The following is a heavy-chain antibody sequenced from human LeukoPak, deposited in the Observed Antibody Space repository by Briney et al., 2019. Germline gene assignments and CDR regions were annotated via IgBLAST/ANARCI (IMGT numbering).Heavy chain of an antibody. CDR1: GGSFSGYY. CDR3: ARDCTSGSYYHTLCDP. J-gene: IGHJ5*02. V-gene: IGHV4-34*01. CDR2: INHSGST. Sequence: PSETLSLTCAVYGGSFSGYYWSWIRQPPGKGLEWIGEINHSGSTNYNPSLKSRVTISLDTSMNQFSLKLSSVTAADTAVYFCARDCTSGSYYHTLCDPWGQGALVTVSS. D-gene: IGHD3-10*01.